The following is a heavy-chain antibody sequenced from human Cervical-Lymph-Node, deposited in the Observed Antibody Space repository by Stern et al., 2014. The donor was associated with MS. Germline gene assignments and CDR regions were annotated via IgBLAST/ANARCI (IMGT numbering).Heavy chain of an antibody. Sequence: MQLVESGPGLVKPSETLSLTCTVAGASTDFYFWSWIRQPAGKGLEWIGLSFPSGSSNYNPSLKSRVTMSVATSKNQVSLTLSSVTAADTAVYYCASSLDSSGWRYFDLWGRGILVTVSS. V-gene: IGHV4-4*07. CDR1: GASTDFYF. CDR2: SFPSGSS. D-gene: IGHD6-19*01. CDR3: ASSLDSSGWRYFDL. J-gene: IGHJ2*01.